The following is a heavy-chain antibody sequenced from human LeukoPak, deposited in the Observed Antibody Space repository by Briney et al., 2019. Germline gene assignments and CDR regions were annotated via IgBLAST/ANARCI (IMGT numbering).Heavy chain of an antibody. Sequence: PGGSLRLSCAASGFTFSDYYISWIRQAPGKGLEWVSYISSSSSYTNYADSVKGRFTISRDNAKNSLYLQMNSLRAEDTAVYYCARHWGGIRAFDIWGQGTMVTVSS. J-gene: IGHJ3*02. V-gene: IGHV3-11*06. D-gene: IGHD7-27*01. CDR2: ISSSSSYT. CDR3: ARHWGGIRAFDI. CDR1: GFTFSDYY.